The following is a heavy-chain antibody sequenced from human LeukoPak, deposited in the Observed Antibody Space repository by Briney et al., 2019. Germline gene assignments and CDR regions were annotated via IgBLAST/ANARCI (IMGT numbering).Heavy chain of an antibody. CDR2: IDPSDSYT. V-gene: IGHV5-10-1*01. CDR3: ARHGRSDFSPDY. Sequence: VESLKISCKCSGYSFTSYWISWVRHMPGKGQESMGRIDPSDSYTNYSPSFQGHVTISADKSTSTAYLQWSSLKASDTAMYYCARHGRSDFSPDYWGQGTLVTVSS. CDR1: GYSFTSYW. J-gene: IGHJ4*02. D-gene: IGHD1-26*01.